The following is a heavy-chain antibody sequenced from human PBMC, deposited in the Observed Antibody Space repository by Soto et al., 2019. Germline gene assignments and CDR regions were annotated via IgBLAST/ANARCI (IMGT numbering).Heavy chain of an antibody. CDR1: GFTFSSYS. CDR3: ARDQAMIQLPYYYYYGMDV. Sequence: VGSLRLSCAASGFTFSSYSMNWVRQAPGKGLEWVSYISSSSSTIYYADSVKGRFTISRDNAKNSLYLQMNSLRDEDTAVYYCARDQAMIQLPYYYYYGMDVWGQGTTVTV. J-gene: IGHJ6*02. CDR2: ISSSSSTI. V-gene: IGHV3-48*02. D-gene: IGHD5-18*01.